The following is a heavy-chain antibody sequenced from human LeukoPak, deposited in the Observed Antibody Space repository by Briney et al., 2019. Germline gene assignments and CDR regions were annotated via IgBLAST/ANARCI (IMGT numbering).Heavy chain of an antibody. V-gene: IGHV4-59*01. D-gene: IGHD6-13*01. Sequence: AETLSVTCTVSGGSISSFYWSWIRQPPGKGLEWIGCVYYSGTTNYNPSLKSRATISGDTSKNQFSLKLSSVTAADTAVYYCAIRSLSSSWDSFDYWGQGALVTVSS. CDR2: VYYSGTT. CDR3: AIRSLSSSWDSFDY. J-gene: IGHJ4*02. CDR1: GGSISSFY.